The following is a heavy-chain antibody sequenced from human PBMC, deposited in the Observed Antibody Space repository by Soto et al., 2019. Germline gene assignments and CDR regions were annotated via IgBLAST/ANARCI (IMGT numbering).Heavy chain of an antibody. CDR1: GGTFSSYA. V-gene: IGHV1-69*06. Sequence: QVQLVQSGAEVKKPGSSVKVSCKASGGTFSSYAISWVRQAPGQGLEWMGGIIPIYGTANYAQKFQARVTITAETSTSTAYMELSSLRSEDTAVYYCARDRLGGYCSGGSCVDAFDIWGQGPMVTVSS. J-gene: IGHJ3*02. CDR3: ARDRLGGYCSGGSCVDAFDI. CDR2: IIPIYGTA. D-gene: IGHD2-15*01.